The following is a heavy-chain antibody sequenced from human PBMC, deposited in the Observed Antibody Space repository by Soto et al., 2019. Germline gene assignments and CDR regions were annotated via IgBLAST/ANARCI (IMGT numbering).Heavy chain of an antibody. CDR2: ISYDGSNK. Sequence: GGSLRLSYAASGFTFSSYAMHWVRQAPGKGLEWVAVISYDGSNKYYADSVKGRFTISRDNSKNTLYLQMNSLRAEDTAVYYCARDSSPGDTDAFDIWGQGTMVTVSS. D-gene: IGHD2-2*01. CDR1: GFTFSSYA. V-gene: IGHV3-30*04. J-gene: IGHJ3*02. CDR3: ARDSSPGDTDAFDI.